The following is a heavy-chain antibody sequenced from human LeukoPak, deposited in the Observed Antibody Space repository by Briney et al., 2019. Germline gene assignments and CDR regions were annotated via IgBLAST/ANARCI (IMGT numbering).Heavy chain of an antibody. V-gene: IGHV1-69*04. D-gene: IGHD6-19*01. CDR2: IIPILGIA. CDR3: ARAVDSSGFDP. J-gene: IGHJ5*02. CDR1: GYTFTSYG. Sequence: GASVKVSCKASGYTFTSYGISWVRQAPGQGLEWMGRIIPILGIANYAQKFQGRVTITADKSTSTAYMELSSLRSEDTAVYYCARAVDSSGFDPWGQGTLVTVSS.